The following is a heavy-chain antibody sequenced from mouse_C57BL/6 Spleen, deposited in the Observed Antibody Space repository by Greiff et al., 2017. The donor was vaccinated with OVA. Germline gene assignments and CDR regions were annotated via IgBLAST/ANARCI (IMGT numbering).Heavy chain of an antibody. D-gene: IGHD2-12*01. J-gene: IGHJ2*01. CDR3: ARPNIAFDY. CDR2: IDPETGGT. V-gene: IGHV1-15*01. CDR1: GYTFTTYE. Sequence: VQLQESGAELVRPGASVTLSCKASGYTFTTYEMHWVKQRPVHGLEWIGAIDPETGGTAYNQKFKSKAILTADKSSSTAYMVLRSLTSEDSAVYYGARPNIAFDYWGQGTTLTVSS.